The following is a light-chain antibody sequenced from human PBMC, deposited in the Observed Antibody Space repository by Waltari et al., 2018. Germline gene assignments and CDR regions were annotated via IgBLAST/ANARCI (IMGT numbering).Light chain of an antibody. V-gene: IGLV1-44*01. CDR3: ATWDDRLTGVL. CDR1: NSNIGSNP. CDR2: STD. Sequence: QSVLTQPPSVSGTPGQRVTISCSGSNSNIGSNPVNWYQQVPGTAPKLLIYSTDRLPSGVHDRFSGSKSCTSASLAISGLQSEDEADYYCATWDDRLTGVLFGGGTKVTVL. J-gene: IGLJ2*01.